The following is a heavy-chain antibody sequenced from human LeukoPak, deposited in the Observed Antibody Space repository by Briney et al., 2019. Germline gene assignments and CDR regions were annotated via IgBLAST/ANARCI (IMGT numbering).Heavy chain of an antibody. CDR3: AKAPRIAARNYYYYGMDV. V-gene: IGHV4-34*01. J-gene: IGHJ6*02. CDR1: GGSISSYY. CDR2: INHSGST. Sequence: SEALSLTCTVSGGSISSYYWSWIRQPPGKGLEWIGEINHSGSTNYNPSLKSRVTISVDTSKNQFSLKLSSVTAADTAVYYCAKAPRIAARNYYYYGMDVWGQGTTVTVSS. D-gene: IGHD6-6*01.